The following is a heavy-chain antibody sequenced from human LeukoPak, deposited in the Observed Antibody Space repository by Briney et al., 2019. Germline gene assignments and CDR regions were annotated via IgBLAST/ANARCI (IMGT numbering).Heavy chain of an antibody. CDR2: ISSGGNT. D-gene: IGHD4/OR15-4a*01. J-gene: IGHJ4*02. CDR3: ARGYGAPVSFDY. Sequence: PGGSLRLSCAASGFTVSSNYMSWVRQAPGKGLEWVSVISSGGNTYYPDSVKGRFTISRDNSKNTLYLQMNSLRAEDTAVFYCARGYGAPVSFDYWGQGTLVTVSS. CDR1: GFTVSSNY. V-gene: IGHV3-66*01.